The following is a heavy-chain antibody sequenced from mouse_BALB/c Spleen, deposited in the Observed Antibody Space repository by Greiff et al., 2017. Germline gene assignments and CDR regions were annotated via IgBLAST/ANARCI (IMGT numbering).Heavy chain of an antibody. Sequence: EVQRVESGGGLVKPGGSLKLSCAASGFTFSSYAMSWVRQSPEKRLEWVAEISSGGSYTYYPDTVTGRFTISRDNAKNTLYLEMSSLRSEDTAMYYCARDRGGFAYWGQGTLVTVSA. J-gene: IGHJ3*01. CDR3: ARDRGGFAY. CDR2: ISSGGSYT. CDR1: GFTFSSYA. V-gene: IGHV5-9-4*01.